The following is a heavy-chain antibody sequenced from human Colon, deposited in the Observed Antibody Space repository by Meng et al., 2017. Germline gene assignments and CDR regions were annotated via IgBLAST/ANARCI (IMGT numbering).Heavy chain of an antibody. D-gene: IGHD7-27*01. V-gene: IGHV4-4*02. CDR1: GFASSGSQW. CDR2: IHYSGNS. J-gene: IGHJ4*02. Sequence: EPGSGRVKPSETLSLNCSFSGFASSGSQWWGWVRQSPEKGLEWIGEIHYSGNSNYNPSLKSRVTMSMDKSKNHFSLNLTSVTAADTAIYYCVRGYLGTPVVHFDSWGLGTLVTVSS. CDR3: VRGYLGTPVVHFDS.